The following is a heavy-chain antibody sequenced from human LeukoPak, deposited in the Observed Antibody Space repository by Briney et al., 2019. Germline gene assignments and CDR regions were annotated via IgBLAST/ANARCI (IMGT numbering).Heavy chain of an antibody. D-gene: IGHD6-13*01. CDR3: ARHEAAAGTGSDY. J-gene: IGHJ4*02. CDR2: IYTSGST. CDR1: GDSLSSGSYY. Sequence: SQTLPLTCTVSGDSLSSGSYYWSWIRQPAGKELEWIGRIYTSGSTNYNPSLRSRVTIALDTSKNQFSLKLSSVTAADTAVYYCARHEAAAGTGSDYWGQGTLVTVSS. V-gene: IGHV4-61*02.